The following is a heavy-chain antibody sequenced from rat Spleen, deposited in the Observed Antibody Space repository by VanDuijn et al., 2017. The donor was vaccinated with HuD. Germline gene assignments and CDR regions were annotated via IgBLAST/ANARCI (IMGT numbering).Heavy chain of an antibody. Sequence: QVQLKESGPGLVQPSQTLSLTCTVSGFSLISYTVSWVRQPPGKGLEWIAAISTGGNTYYNSGLKSRLSISRDTSKNQVFLKMNSLQSEDTTTYYCARDDYGGYFDWGQGVMVTVSS. CDR3: ARDDYGGYFD. V-gene: IGHV2-6*01. CDR2: ISTGGNT. J-gene: IGHJ2*01. D-gene: IGHD1-11*01. CDR1: GFSLISYT.